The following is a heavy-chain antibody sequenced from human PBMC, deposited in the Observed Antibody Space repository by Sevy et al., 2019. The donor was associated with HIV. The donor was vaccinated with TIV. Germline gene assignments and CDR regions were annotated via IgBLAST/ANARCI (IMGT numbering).Heavy chain of an antibody. Sequence: GGSLRLSCEASEFTFSDYNMNWVRQAPGKGLEWVSYISSAGLSIFYADSVKGRFTVSRDNARDSLFLQMDSLRAEDTAVYYCARDVEYYYDSSGHYYPTASSDSWGRGTLVTVSS. V-gene: IGHV3-48*01. CDR3: ARDVEYYYDSSGHYYPTASSDS. CDR2: ISSAGLSI. CDR1: EFTFSDYN. J-gene: IGHJ4*02. D-gene: IGHD3-22*01.